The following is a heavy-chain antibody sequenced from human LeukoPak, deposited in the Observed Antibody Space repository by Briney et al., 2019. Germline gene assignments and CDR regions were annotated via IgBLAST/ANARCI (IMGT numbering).Heavy chain of an antibody. Sequence: EASVKVSSKAPRYTFTVYYMHWVRQAPGQGRERMGWINPNSGGTNYAQKFKGRVTMTRETSISTAYMELSRLRSDDTAVYYCARDDSSSWGQGTLVTVSS. CDR2: INPNSGGT. D-gene: IGHD3-22*01. CDR1: RYTFTVYY. V-gene: IGHV1-2*02. J-gene: IGHJ5*02. CDR3: ARDDSSS.